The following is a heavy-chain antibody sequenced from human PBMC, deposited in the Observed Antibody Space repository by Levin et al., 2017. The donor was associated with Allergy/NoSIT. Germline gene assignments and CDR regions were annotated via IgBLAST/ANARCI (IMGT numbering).Heavy chain of an antibody. V-gene: IGHV3-66*01. Sequence: GESLKISCAASGFTVSSHYMSWVRQAPGKGLEWVSVIYSGGSTYYADSVKGRFTISRDNSKNTLYLQMNSLRAEDTAVHYCARGGSGSPYDAFDIWGQGTMVTVSS. CDR1: GFTVSSHY. CDR2: IYSGGST. CDR3: ARGGSGSPYDAFDI. D-gene: IGHD3-10*01. J-gene: IGHJ3*02.